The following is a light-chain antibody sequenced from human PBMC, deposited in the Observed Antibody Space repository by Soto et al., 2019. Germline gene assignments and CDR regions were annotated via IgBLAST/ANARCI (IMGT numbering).Light chain of an antibody. CDR1: SSDVGDYNY. J-gene: IGLJ2*01. CDR3: SSYAGSNNFV. CDR2: EVS. V-gene: IGLV2-8*01. Sequence: QSALTQPPSASGSPGQSVTISCTGTSSDVGDYNYVSWYQQHPGKAPTLMIYEVSKRPSGVPDRFSGSKSGNTASLTVSGLQAEDEDDYYCSSYAGSNNFVFGGGTKLTVL.